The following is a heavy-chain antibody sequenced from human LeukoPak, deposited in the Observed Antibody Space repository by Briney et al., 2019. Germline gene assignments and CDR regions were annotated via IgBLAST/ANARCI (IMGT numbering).Heavy chain of an antibody. D-gene: IGHD6-6*01. V-gene: IGHV4-4*02. CDR2: ILHSGST. CDR1: GYSISSGYW. J-gene: IGHJ4*02. Sequence: SGTLSLTCVVSGYSISSGYWWSWVRQSPGKGLEWIGEILHSGSTNYNPSLKSRVTISVDTSKNQFSLNLSSVTAADTAVYYCARTLWKSSSSRWGQGTLVTVSS. CDR3: ARTLWKSSSSR.